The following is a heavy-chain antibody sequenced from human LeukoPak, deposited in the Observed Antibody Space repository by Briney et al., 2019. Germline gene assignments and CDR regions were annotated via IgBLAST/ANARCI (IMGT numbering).Heavy chain of an antibody. Sequence: SETLSLTCTVSGGSISSYCWSWIRQPPGKGLEWIGYIYYSGSTNYNRSLKSRVTISVDTSKNQFSLKLSSVTAADTAVYYCARVPTTVHWSDAFDIWGQGTMVTVSS. V-gene: IGHV4-59*01. J-gene: IGHJ3*02. D-gene: IGHD1-1*01. CDR3: ARVPTTVHWSDAFDI. CDR2: IYYSGST. CDR1: GGSISSYC.